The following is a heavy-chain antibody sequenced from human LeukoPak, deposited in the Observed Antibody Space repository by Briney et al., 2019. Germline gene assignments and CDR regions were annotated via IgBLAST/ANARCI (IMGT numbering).Heavy chain of an antibody. CDR3: ARDTRQYGDYTGFDP. Sequence: ASVKVSCKTSGYTFTTYGINWVRQAPGQGLEWMGWISPYNGNTNYAQKLQGRVTMTTDTSTSTAYMELRSLTSDDTAVYYCARDTRQYGDYTGFDPWGQGTLVTVSS. J-gene: IGHJ5*02. V-gene: IGHV1-18*01. CDR1: GYTFTTYG. D-gene: IGHD4-17*01. CDR2: ISPYNGNT.